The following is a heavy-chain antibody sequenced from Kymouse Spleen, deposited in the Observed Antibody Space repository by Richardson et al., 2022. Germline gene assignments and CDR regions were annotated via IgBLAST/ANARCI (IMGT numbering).Heavy chain of an antibody. V-gene: IGHV4-39*01. CDR1: GGSISSSSYY. CDR3: ARYSGSYNWFDP. Sequence: QLQLQESGPGLVKPSETLSLTCTVSGGSISSSSYYWGWIRQPPGKGLEWIGSIYYSGSTYYNPSLKSRVTISVDTSKNQFSLKLSSVTAADTAVYYCARYSGSYNWFDPWGQGTLVTVSS. CDR2: IYYSGST. J-gene: IGHJ5*02. D-gene: IGHD1-26*01.